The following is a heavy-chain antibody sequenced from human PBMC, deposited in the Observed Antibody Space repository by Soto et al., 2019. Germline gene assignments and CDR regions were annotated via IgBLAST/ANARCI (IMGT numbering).Heavy chain of an antibody. CDR2: IYYSGST. CDR3: ARGGGDIVVVPAAIGDYYYYYYMDV. J-gene: IGHJ6*03. D-gene: IGHD2-2*02. Sequence: SETLSLTCTVSGGSISSYYWSWIRQPPGKGLEWIGYIYYSGSTNYNPSLKSRVTISVGTSKNQFSLKLSSVTAADTAVYYCARGGGDIVVVPAAIGDYYYYYYMDVWGKGTTVTVSS. CDR1: GGSISSYY. V-gene: IGHV4-59*01.